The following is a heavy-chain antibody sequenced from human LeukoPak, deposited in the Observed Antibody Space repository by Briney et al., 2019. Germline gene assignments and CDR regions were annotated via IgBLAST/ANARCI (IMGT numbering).Heavy chain of an antibody. Sequence: ASVRVSCKASGYTFTGYYMHWVRQAPGQGLEWMGWINPNIGGTNYAQKFQGRVTMTRDTSISTAYMELSRQRSDDTDVYYCARARRVVVAATPTRFDPWGQGTLVTVSS. CDR3: ARARRVVVAATPTRFDP. V-gene: IGHV1-2*02. J-gene: IGHJ5*02. CDR2: INPNIGGT. CDR1: GYTFTGYY. D-gene: IGHD2-15*01.